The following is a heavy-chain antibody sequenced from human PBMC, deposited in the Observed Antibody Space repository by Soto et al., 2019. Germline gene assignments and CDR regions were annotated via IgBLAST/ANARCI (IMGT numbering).Heavy chain of an antibody. J-gene: IGHJ4*02. CDR1: GGTFSSYA. D-gene: IGHD2-15*01. Sequence: SVKVSCKASGGTFSSYAISWVRQAPGQGLEWMGGIIPIFGTANYAQKFQGRVTITADASTSTAYMELSSLRSDDTAVYYCARDPQYCSGGSGTTGGPPLFDYWGQGTLVTAPQ. CDR2: IIPIFGTA. V-gene: IGHV1-69*13. CDR3: ARDPQYCSGGSGTTGGPPLFDY.